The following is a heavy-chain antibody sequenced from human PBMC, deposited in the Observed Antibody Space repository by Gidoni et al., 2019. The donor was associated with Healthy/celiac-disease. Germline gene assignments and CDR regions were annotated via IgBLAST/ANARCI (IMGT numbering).Heavy chain of an antibody. Sequence: EVQLLESGGGLVQPGGSLRLSCAASGFTFSSYAMSWVRQAPGKGLVWVSAISGSGGSTYYADSVKGRFTISRDNSKNTLYLQMNSLRAEDTAVYYCAKGVVPALYYYYGMDVWGQGTTVTVSS. CDR3: AKGVVPALYYYYGMDV. CDR1: GFTFSSYA. D-gene: IGHD2-2*01. V-gene: IGHV3-23*01. J-gene: IGHJ6*02. CDR2: ISGSGGST.